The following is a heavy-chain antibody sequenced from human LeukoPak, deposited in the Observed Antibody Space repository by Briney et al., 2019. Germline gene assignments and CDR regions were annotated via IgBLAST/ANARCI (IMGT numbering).Heavy chain of an antibody. V-gene: IGHV4-4*09. D-gene: IGHD2/OR15-2a*01. CDR3: ARGDFYRYYFDY. CDR2: IYTSGST. J-gene: IGHJ4*02. Sequence: PSETLSLTRTVSGGSIRTYYWSWIRQPPGKGLEWIGYIYTSGSTNYNPSLKSRVTMSLDTSENQFSLKLSSVTAADTAVYYCARGDFYRYYFDYWGQGTLVTVSS. CDR1: GGSIRTYY.